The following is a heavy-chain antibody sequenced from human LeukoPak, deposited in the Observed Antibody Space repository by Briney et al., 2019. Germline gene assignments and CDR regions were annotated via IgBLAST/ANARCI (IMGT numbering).Heavy chain of an antibody. CDR1: GYTFTGYY. V-gene: IGHV1-2*06. J-gene: IGHJ4*02. D-gene: IGHD3-22*01. Sequence: ASVKVSCKASGYTFTGYYMHWVRQAPGQGLEWMGRINPNSGGTNYAQKFQGRVNMTRDTSISTAYMELSRMRSDDTAVYYCARAETGTYYYDSSGSFDYWGQGTLVTVSS. CDR2: INPNSGGT. CDR3: ARAETGTYYYDSSGSFDY.